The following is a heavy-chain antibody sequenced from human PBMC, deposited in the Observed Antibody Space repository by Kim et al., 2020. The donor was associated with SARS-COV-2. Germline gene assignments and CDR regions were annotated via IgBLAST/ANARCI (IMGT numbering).Heavy chain of an antibody. CDR1: GFTFRSYW. CDR3: ARDGILSYTSSWDY. D-gene: IGHD6-13*01. Sequence: GESLKISCGVYGFTFRSYWMSWVRQAPGKGLEWVANIKEDGSVKQYVDSVKGRFTISRDNARNSLYLQMNSLRADDTAVYYCARDGILSYTSSWDYWGPGSLVTVSS. CDR2: IKEDGSVK. J-gene: IGHJ4*02. V-gene: IGHV3-7*03.